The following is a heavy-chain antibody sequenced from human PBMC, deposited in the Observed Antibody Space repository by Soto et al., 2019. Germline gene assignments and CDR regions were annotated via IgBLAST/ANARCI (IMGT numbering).Heavy chain of an antibody. CDR1: GFTFDDYA. J-gene: IGHJ6*02. CDR3: AGTTVVTHYGYYYGMDV. D-gene: IGHD4-17*01. V-gene: IGHV3-9*01. CDR2: ISWNSGSI. Sequence: EVQLVESGGGLVQPGRSLRLSCAASGFTFDDYAMHWVQQAPGKGLEWVSGISWNSGSIGYADSVKGRFTISRDNAKNSLYLQMNSLRAEDTALYYCAGTTVVTHYGYYYGMDVWGQGTTVTVSS.